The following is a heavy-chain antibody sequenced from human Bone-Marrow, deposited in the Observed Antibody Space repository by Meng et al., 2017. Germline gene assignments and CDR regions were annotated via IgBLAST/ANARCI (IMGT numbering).Heavy chain of an antibody. CDR3: ARDLDGDYGEYFQH. J-gene: IGHJ1*01. V-gene: IGHV1-3*01. CDR2: INAGNGNT. Sequence: QLVQSGTEVKNSGASVKVSRKASGYAFTSYAMHWVRQAPGQRLECMGLINAGNGNTKYSQKFQGRVTITRDTSASTAYMELSSLRSEDTAVYYCARDLDGDYGEYFQHWGQGTLVTVSS. CDR1: GYAFTSYA. D-gene: IGHD4-17*01.